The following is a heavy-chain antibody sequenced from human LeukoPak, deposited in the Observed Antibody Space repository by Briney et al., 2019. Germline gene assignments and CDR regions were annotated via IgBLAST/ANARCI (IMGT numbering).Heavy chain of an antibody. D-gene: IGHD2-2*01. CDR3: ARDRRGTSLNWFDP. Sequence: PSETLSLTCTVSGGSISSYYWSWIRQPAGKGLEWIGRIYTSGSTNYNPSLKSRVTMSVDTSKHQFSLKLSSVTAADTAVYYCARDRRGTSLNWFDPWGQGTLVTVSS. J-gene: IGHJ5*02. CDR1: GGSISSYY. CDR2: IYTSGST. V-gene: IGHV4-4*07.